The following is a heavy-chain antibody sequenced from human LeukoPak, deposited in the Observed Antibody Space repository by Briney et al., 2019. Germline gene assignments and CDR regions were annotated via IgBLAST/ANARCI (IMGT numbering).Heavy chain of an antibody. J-gene: IGHJ4*02. V-gene: IGHV3-53*01. CDR1: GFTVSSNY. D-gene: IGHD2-2*01. Sequence: GGSLRLSCAVSGFTVSSNYMSWVRQAPGKGLEWVSVIYSGGTTFYAASVKGRFTISRDNSKNTLYLQMNSLRAEDTAVYYCARAEGFCTSTSCYGGDGFDYWGQGTLVTVSS. CDR3: ARAEGFCTSTSCYGGDGFDY. CDR2: IYSGGTT.